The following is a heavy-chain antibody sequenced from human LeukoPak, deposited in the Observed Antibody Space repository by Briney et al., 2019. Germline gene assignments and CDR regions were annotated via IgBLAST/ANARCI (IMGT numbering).Heavy chain of an antibody. CDR1: GFTFSSYA. V-gene: IGHV3-23*01. D-gene: IGHD1-14*01. J-gene: IGHJ3*02. CDR2: ISGSGGTT. Sequence: PGGSLRLSCAASGFTFSSYAMSWARQAPGKGLEWVSAISGSGGTTFYADSVKGRFTISRDNSKNTLYLQVNNLRAEDTAVYYCAKAMGSAPDDAFDIWGQGTMVTVSS. CDR3: AKAMGSAPDDAFDI.